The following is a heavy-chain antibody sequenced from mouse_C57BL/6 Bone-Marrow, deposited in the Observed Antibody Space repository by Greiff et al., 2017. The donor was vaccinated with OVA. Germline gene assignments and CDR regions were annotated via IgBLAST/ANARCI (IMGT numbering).Heavy chain of an antibody. Sequence: EVQVVESGGGLVKPGGSLKLSCAASGFTFSDYGMHWVRQAPEKGLEWVAYISSGSSTIYYADTVKGRFTISRDNAKNTLFLQMTSLRSEDTAMYYCARERLITTVGYAMDYWGQGTSVTVSS. D-gene: IGHD1-1*01. J-gene: IGHJ4*01. V-gene: IGHV5-17*01. CDR1: GFTFSDYG. CDR3: ARERLITTVGYAMDY. CDR2: ISSGSSTI.